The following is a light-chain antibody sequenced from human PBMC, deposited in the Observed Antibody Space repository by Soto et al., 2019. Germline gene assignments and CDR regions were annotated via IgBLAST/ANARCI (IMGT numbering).Light chain of an antibody. V-gene: IGLV2-14*01. CDR1: GLDIGAYDY. CDR3: SSYTTSYFYV. Sequence: SVLTQPASVSGSPGQSITISCTGSGLDIGAYDYVSWCQQHPGKAPKLLIYGVKNRPSGVSYRFSASKSAFTASLTISGLQAEDEAHYYCSSYTTSYFYVFGPGTKVTVL. J-gene: IGLJ1*01. CDR2: GVK.